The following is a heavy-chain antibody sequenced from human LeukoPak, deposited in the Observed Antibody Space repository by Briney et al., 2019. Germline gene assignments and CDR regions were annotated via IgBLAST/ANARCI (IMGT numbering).Heavy chain of an antibody. CDR2: IWYDGSNK. CDR1: GFTFSKYG. Sequence: PGGSLRLSCAASGFTFSKYGMHWVRQAPGKGLEWVAVIWYDGSNKDYADSVKGRFTISRDNTKNTLYLQMDSLRVEDTAVYYCARAEGYGYYFEYCGQGTLVSVSS. V-gene: IGHV3-33*08. CDR3: ARAEGYGYYFEY. D-gene: IGHD5-18*01. J-gene: IGHJ4*02.